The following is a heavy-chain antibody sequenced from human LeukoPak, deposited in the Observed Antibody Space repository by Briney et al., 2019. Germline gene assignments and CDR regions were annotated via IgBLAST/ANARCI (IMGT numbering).Heavy chain of an antibody. CDR2: INPSGGST. D-gene: IGHD3-3*01. Sequence: ASVKVSCKASGYTFTGYYMHWVRQAPGHGLEWMGIINPSGGSTSYAQKFQGRVTMTRDTSTSTVYMELSSLRSEDTAVYYCAREGSHFWSPVGWFDPWGQGTLVTVSS. CDR3: AREGSHFWSPVGWFDP. V-gene: IGHV1-46*01. J-gene: IGHJ5*02. CDR1: GYTFTGYY.